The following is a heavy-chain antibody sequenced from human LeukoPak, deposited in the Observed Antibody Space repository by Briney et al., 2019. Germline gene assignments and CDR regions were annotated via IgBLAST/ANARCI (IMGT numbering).Heavy chain of an antibody. CDR2: IYTSGST. J-gene: IGHJ5*01. CDR3: ARYLYDFWSSDTPTNSFDP. CDR1: GGSISSYY. V-gene: IGHV4-4*07. D-gene: IGHD3-3*01. Sequence: SETLSLTCTVSGGSISSYYWSWIRQPAGKGLEWIGRIYTSGSTNYNPSLKSRVTMSVDTSKNQFSLKLSSVTAADTAVYYCARYLYDFWSSDTPTNSFDPWGQGTLVTVSS.